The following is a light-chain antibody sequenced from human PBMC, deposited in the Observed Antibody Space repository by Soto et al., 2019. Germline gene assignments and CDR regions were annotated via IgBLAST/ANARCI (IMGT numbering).Light chain of an antibody. Sequence: QSALTQPRSVSGSPGPSVTISGTGTSSDVGGYNYVSWYQHHPGKAPKLMIYDVSKRPSGVPDRFSGSKSVNTASLTISGLQAEDEADYYFCSYAGSYTFNVVFGGGTKLTVL. V-gene: IGLV2-11*01. CDR3: CSYAGSYTFNVV. CDR2: DVS. CDR1: SSDVGGYNY. J-gene: IGLJ2*01.